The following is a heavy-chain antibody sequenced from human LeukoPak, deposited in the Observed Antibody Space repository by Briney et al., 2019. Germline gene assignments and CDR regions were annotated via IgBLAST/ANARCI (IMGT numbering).Heavy chain of an antibody. J-gene: IGHJ4*02. CDR1: GFTFSDYF. Sequence: GGSLRLSCAVSGFTFSDYFMTWIRQAPGKGLEWVSYISGSGSNRYYADSVKGRFTISRDNAKNSLYLQMNSLRVEDTAVYYCATSQSSVAGIVGDWGQGTLVTVSS. CDR2: ISGSGSNR. CDR3: ATSQSSVAGIVGD. D-gene: IGHD6-19*01. V-gene: IGHV3-11*04.